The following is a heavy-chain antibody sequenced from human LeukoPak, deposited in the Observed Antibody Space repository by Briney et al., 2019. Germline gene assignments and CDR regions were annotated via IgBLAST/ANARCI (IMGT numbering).Heavy chain of an antibody. CDR2: INPSGGST. J-gene: IGHJ4*02. V-gene: IGHV1-46*01. Sequence: ASVKVSCKASGYTFTSYHMHWVRQAPGQGLEWMGIINPSGGSTSYAQKFQGRVTMTRDTSTSTVYMELSSLRSEDTAVYYCARGNDYGDLWAHWLQAPRFDYWGQGTLVTVSS. CDR3: ARGNDYGDLWAHWLQAPRFDY. CDR1: GYTFTSYH. D-gene: IGHD4-17*01.